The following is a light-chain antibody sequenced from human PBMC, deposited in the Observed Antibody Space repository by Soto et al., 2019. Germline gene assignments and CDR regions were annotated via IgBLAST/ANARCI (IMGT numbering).Light chain of an antibody. Sequence: DIVLTQSPDSLAVSLGERATINCKSSQSVLYSPNNKNYLGWYQKKPGQPPKLLIYWASTRESGVPDRFSGSGSGTDFTLTISSLQAEDVAIYYXQQYHSVPLTFGGGTKVEIK. CDR2: WAS. CDR1: QSVLYSPNNKNY. V-gene: IGKV4-1*01. J-gene: IGKJ4*01. CDR3: QQYHSVPLT.